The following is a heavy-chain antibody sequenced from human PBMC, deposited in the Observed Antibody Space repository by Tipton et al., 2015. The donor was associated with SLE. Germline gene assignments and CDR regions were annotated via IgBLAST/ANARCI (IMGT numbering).Heavy chain of an antibody. CDR2: INTNTGNP. CDR3: ARIRENWNYEDFDY. Sequence: QVQLVQSGAEVKKPGASVKVSCKASGYTFTSYGISWVRQAPGQGLEWMGWINTNTGNPTYAQGFTGRFVFSLDTSVSTAYLQISSLKAEDTAVYYCARIRENWNYEDFDYWGQGTLVTVSS. D-gene: IGHD1-7*01. V-gene: IGHV7-4-1*02. J-gene: IGHJ4*02. CDR1: GYTFTSYG.